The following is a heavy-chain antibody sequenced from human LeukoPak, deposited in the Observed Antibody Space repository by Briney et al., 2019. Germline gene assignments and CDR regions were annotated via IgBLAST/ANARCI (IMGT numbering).Heavy chain of an antibody. V-gene: IGHV2-70*11. J-gene: IGHJ4*02. CDR1: GFSLSTSGMC. CDR3: ARITPAGRQLDY. CDR2: IDWDDDK. D-gene: IGHD6-13*01. Sequence: SGPALVNPTQPLTLTCTFSGFSLSTSGMCVSWIRQPPGKALEWLARIDWDDDKYYSTSLKTRLNISKDTSKNQVVLTMTNMDPVDTATYYCARITPAGRQLDYWGQGTLVTVSS.